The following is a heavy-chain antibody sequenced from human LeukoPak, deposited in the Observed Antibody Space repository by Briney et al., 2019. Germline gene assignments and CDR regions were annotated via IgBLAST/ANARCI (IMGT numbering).Heavy chain of an antibody. J-gene: IGHJ5*02. D-gene: IGHD2-2*01. V-gene: IGHV4-31*03. Sequence: SETLSLTCTVSGGSISSGGYYWSWIRQHPGKGLEWIGYIYYSGSTYYNPSLKSRVTISVDTSKNQFSLKLSSVTAADTAVYYCXXXGGPPISVVVVPAAVNWFDPWGQGTLVTVSS. CDR3: XXXGGPPISVVVVPAAVNWFDP. CDR1: GGSISSGGYY. CDR2: IYYSGST.